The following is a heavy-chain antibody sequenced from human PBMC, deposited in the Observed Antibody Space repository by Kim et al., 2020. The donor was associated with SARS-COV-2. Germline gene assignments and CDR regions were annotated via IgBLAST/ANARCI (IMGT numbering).Heavy chain of an antibody. J-gene: IGHJ4*02. CDR1: GYTFTSYA. CDR3: ARDLPGYCSGGSCYSLFDY. V-gene: IGHV7-4-1*02. Sequence: ASVKVSCKASGYTFTSYAMNWVRQAPGQGLEWMGWINTNTGNPTYAQGFTGRFVFSLDTSVSTAYLQISSLKAEDTAVYYCARDLPGYCSGGSCYSLFDYWGQGTLVTVSS. CDR2: INTNTGNP. D-gene: IGHD2-15*01.